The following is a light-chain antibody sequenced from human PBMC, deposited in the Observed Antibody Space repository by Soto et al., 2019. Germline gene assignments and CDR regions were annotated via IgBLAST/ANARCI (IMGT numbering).Light chain of an antibody. J-gene: IGKJ2*01. CDR2: GAS. CDR3: QQYNNWPSRYT. CDR1: PSVSSN. Sequence: EIVMTQSPATLSVSPGERATLSCRASPSVSSNLAWYQQKPGQAPRLLIYGASTRATGIPARFSGSGSGTEFTLTISSLQSEDFAVYYCQQYNNWPSRYTFGQGTKVDIK. V-gene: IGKV3-15*01.